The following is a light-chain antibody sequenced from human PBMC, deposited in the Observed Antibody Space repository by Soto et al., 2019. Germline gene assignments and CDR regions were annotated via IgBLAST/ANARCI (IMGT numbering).Light chain of an antibody. J-gene: IGKJ5*01. CDR2: DAS. CDR3: QQYNNWPPIT. V-gene: IGKV1-5*01. CDR1: QSISSW. Sequence: DIQMTQSPSTLSASVGDRVTITCRASQSISSWLAWYQQKPGKAPKLLIYDASSLESGVPSRFSGSGSGTEFTLTISSLQPDDFGVYYCQQYNNWPPITFGQGTRLEIK.